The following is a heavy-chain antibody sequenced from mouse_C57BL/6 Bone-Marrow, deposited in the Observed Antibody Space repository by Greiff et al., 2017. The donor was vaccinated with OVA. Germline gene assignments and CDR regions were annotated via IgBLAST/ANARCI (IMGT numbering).Heavy chain of an antibody. CDR2: IYPSDGST. V-gene: IGHV1-85*01. Sequence: VQLQQSGPELVKPGASVKLSCKASGYTFTSYDINWVKQRPGQGLEWIGWIYPSDGSTKYNEKFKGKATLTVDTSSSPAYMELLSLTSEDSAVYYCANRPNGNLYAMDYEDRGTAVTVTS. CDR3: ANRPNGNLYAMDY. CDR1: GYTFTSYD. D-gene: IGHD2-1*01. J-gene: IGHJ4*01.